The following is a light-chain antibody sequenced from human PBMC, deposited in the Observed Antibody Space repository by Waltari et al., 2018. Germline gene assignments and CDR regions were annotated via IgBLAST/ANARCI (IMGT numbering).Light chain of an antibody. CDR2: GAS. J-gene: IGKJ2*01. V-gene: IGKV3-20*01. Sequence: EIVLTQSPGTLSLSPGERATLSCRASQSVTSNYLVWNQQRPGQAPRLLIYGASNRATGIPDRFSGSGSGTDFSLTINRLEPEDFAVYYCQQYDRSPETFGQGTKLVIK. CDR3: QQYDRSPET. CDR1: QSVTSNY.